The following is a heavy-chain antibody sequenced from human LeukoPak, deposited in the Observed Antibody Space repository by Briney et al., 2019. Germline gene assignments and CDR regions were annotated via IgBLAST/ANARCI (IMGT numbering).Heavy chain of an antibody. D-gene: IGHD3-16*01. V-gene: IGHV3-23*01. Sequence: PGGSLRLSCAASGFTFSSYAMSWVRQAPGKGLEWVSAISGSGGSTYYADSVKGRFTISRDNSKNTLYLQMNSLRAEDTAVYYCAKVSMITFGGVMTKDYWGQGTLVTVSS. J-gene: IGHJ4*02. CDR1: GFTFSSYA. CDR2: ISGSGGST. CDR3: AKVSMITFGGVMTKDY.